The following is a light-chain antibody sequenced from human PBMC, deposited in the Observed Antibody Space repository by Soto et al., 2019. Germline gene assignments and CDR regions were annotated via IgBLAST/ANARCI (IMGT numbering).Light chain of an antibody. Sequence: DIQMTQSPSTLSSSVGDRVTITCRASQSISSWLDWYQQKPGKAPNILIYDASCLESGVPSRFSGSGSGTEFTLTIRSLQADEFATYYYQQYNSLWTFGQGTKVEIK. CDR3: QQYNSLWT. J-gene: IGKJ1*01. CDR1: QSISSW. CDR2: DAS. V-gene: IGKV1-5*01.